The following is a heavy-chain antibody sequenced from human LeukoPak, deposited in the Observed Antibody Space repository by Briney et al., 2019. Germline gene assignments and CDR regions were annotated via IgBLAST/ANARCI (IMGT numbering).Heavy chain of an antibody. V-gene: IGHV4-59*01. CDR1: GGSISSYY. Sequence: SETLSLTCTVSGGSISSYYWSWIRQPPGKGLEWIGYIYYSGSTSYNPSLKSRVTISVDTSKNQLSLKLSSVTAADTAVYYCASLFGYRFDYWGQGTLVTVSS. CDR2: IYYSGST. J-gene: IGHJ4*02. CDR3: ASLFGYRFDY. D-gene: IGHD5-18*01.